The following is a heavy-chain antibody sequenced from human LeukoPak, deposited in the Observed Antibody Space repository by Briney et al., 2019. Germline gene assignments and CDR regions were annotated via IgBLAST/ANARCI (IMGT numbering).Heavy chain of an antibody. Sequence: PSETLSLPCTVSGGSISSYHWSAIRQPPGKGLEWIGYIYYSGSTNYNPSLKSRVTISVDTSKNQFSLKLSSVTAADTAVYYCVAAAGTDAFKSWGQVTMVTVSS. V-gene: IGHV4-59*01. CDR3: VAAAGTDAFKS. CDR1: GGSISSYH. D-gene: IGHD6-13*01. J-gene: IGHJ3*02. CDR2: IYYSGST.